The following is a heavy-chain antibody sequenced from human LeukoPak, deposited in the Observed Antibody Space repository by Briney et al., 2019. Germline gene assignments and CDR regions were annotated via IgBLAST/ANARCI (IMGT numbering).Heavy chain of an antibody. J-gene: IGHJ4*02. CDR2: ISGRGDRT. V-gene: IGHV3-23*01. CDR3: AKRKGGLRDPDY. Sequence: PGGSLRLSCAASGFTVSSNYMSWVRQAPGKGLEWVSAISGRGDRTYYADSVKGRFTISRNNSKNTLYLQMNSLRAEDTAVYYCAKRKGGLRDPDYWGQGTLVTVSS. D-gene: IGHD3-16*01. CDR1: GFTVSSNY.